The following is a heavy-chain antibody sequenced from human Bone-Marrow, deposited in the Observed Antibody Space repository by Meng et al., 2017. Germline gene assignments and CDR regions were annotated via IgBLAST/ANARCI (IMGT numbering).Heavy chain of an antibody. D-gene: IGHD6-19*01. J-gene: IGHJ4*02. Sequence: ASVKVSCKTSGFSLITYDISWVRQAPGQGLEWMGWINTYRGTANYAPKVQGRVTMTTDTSTTTAYMELRSLTSDDTAVYYCAVGYSSGWTKGEFDYWGQGTLVTGSS. CDR2: INTYRGTA. CDR1: GFSLITYD. V-gene: IGHV1-18*01. CDR3: AVGYSSGWTKGEFDY.